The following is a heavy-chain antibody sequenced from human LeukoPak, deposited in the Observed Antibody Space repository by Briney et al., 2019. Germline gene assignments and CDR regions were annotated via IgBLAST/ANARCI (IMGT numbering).Heavy chain of an antibody. D-gene: IGHD6-25*01. J-gene: IGHJ5*02. CDR2: IYISGSGST. CDR3: ARDLPRPPANWFDP. Sequence: PSETLSLTCTVSGGSISSYYWSWIRQPAGEGLEWIGRIYISGSGSTNYNPSLKSRVTMSVDTSKNQFSLKLSSVTAADTAVYYCARDLPRPPANWFDPWGQGTLVTVSS. CDR1: GGSISSYY. V-gene: IGHV4-4*07.